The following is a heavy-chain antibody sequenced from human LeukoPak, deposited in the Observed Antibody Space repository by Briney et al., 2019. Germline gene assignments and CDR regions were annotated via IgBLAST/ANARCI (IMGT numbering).Heavy chain of an antibody. CDR3: TRDSQLEWFYS. CDR1: GGSISRSSDY. V-gene: IGHV4-39*07. Sequence: SEILSLTCSVSGGSISRSSDYWGWIRQSPGEGLEWIGTIYYDGSTYYNPSLKSRATISMDTSKNQFSLNLSSVTAADTAVYYCTRDSQLEWFYSWGQGTLVTVSS. D-gene: IGHD3-10*01. CDR2: IYYDGST. J-gene: IGHJ5*01.